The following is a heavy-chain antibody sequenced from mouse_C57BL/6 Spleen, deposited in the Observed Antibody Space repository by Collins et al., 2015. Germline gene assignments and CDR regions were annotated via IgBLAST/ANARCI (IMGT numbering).Heavy chain of an antibody. CDR2: IYPGSGST. Sequence: LQQPGSELVRPGASVKLSCKASGYTFTSYWMHWVKQRPGQGLEWIGNIYPGSGSTNYDEKFKSKATLTVDTSSSTAYVDLSSLTSEDSAVYYCARWLPPYYAMDYWGQGTSVTVSS. J-gene: IGHJ4*01. V-gene: IGHV1S22*01. CDR3: ARWLPPYYAMDY. CDR1: GYTFTSYW. D-gene: IGHD2-2*01.